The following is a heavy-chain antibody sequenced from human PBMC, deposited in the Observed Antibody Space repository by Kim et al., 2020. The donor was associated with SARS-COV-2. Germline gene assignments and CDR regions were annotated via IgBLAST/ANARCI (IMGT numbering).Heavy chain of an antibody. CDR3: ARDLLVGATSYGMDV. CDR1: GFTFSSYC. CDR2: IWYDGSNK. J-gene: IGHJ6*02. D-gene: IGHD1-26*01. Sequence: GGSLRLSCAASGFTFSSYCMNWVRQAPGKGLEWVAVIWYDGSNKYYADSAKGRFTISRDNSKNTLYLQMNSLRAEDTAVYYCARDLLVGATSYGMDVWGQGPTVTVSS. V-gene: IGHV3-33*01.